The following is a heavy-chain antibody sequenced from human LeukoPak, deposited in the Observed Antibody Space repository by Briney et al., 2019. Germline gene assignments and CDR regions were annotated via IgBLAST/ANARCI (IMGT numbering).Heavy chain of an antibody. Sequence: LGTLSLTCTLSGASISTYYWSWIPQPPGKGLEWLAYIHNSGRTNNNPSLKSRLTISLDTSKNKFSLNVRSVTAGDTAVYYCARHCRYDSGGYQDDLDIWGQGTMVTVSS. J-gene: IGHJ3*02. D-gene: IGHD3-22*01. CDR1: GASISTYY. V-gene: IGHV4-59*08. CDR3: ARHCRYDSGGYQDDLDI. CDR2: IHNSGRT.